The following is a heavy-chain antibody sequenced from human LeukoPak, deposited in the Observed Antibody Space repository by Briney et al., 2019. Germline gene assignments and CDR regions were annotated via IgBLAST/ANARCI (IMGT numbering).Heavy chain of an antibody. D-gene: IGHD2-2*01. CDR3: ARTDIVVVPAAKGFDY. Sequence: ASVKVSCKASGYTFTGYYMHWVRQAPGQGLEWMGWINPNSGGTNYAQKFQGRVTMTRDTSISIAYMELSRLRSDDTAVYYCARTDIVVVPAAKGFDYWGQGTLVTVSS. J-gene: IGHJ4*02. CDR1: GYTFTGYY. V-gene: IGHV1-2*02. CDR2: INPNSGGT.